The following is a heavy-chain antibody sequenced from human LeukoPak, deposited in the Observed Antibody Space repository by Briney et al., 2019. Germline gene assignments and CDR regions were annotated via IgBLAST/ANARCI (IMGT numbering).Heavy chain of an antibody. V-gene: IGHV4-34*01. CDR2: INHSGST. Sequence: SKTLSLTCAVYGGSFSGYYWSWIRQPPGKGLEWIGEINHSGSTNYNPSLKSRVTISVDTSKNQFSLKLSSVTAADTAVYYCARLGGGSFGIDYWGQGTLVTVPS. D-gene: IGHD1-26*01. CDR1: GGSFSGYY. J-gene: IGHJ4*02. CDR3: ARLGGGSFGIDY.